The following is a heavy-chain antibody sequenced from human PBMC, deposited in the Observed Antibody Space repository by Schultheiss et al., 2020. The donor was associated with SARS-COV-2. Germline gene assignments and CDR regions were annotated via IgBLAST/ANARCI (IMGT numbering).Heavy chain of an antibody. CDR2: IYYSGST. J-gene: IGHJ4*02. Sequence: SETLSLTCTVSGGSISSYYWSWIRQPPGKGLEWIGYIYYSGSTNYNPSLKSRVTISVDTSKNQFSLKLSSVTAADTAVYYCARDRGGPQLLWFGAFDYWGQGTLVTVSS. D-gene: IGHD3-10*01. V-gene: IGHV4-59*01. CDR3: ARDRGGPQLLWFGAFDY. CDR1: GGSISSYY.